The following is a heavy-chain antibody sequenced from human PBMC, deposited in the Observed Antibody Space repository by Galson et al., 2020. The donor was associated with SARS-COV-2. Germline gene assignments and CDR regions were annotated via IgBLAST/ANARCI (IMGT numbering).Heavy chain of an antibody. CDR2: INPNSGGT. CDR3: ARDNDHDAFDI. CDR1: GHTFTGYY. V-gene: IGHV1-2*04. D-gene: IGHD1-1*01. J-gene: IGHJ3*02. Sequence: ASVKVSCKASGHTFTGYYMHWVRQAPGQGLEWMGWINPNSGGTTYAQKFQDWVTMTRDTSISTAYMELSRLRSDDTAVYYCARDNDHDAFDIWGQGTMVTVSS.